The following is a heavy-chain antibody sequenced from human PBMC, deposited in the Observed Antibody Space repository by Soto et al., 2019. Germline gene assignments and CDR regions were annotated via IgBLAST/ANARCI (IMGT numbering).Heavy chain of an antibody. CDR3: VRDLNWAFDY. Sequence: EVQLVESGGGLVEPGGSLRLSCAASGFTFSEYTMIWVRQAPGKGLEWLSYISSSSSEIRYADSVKGRFIISRDNAKNSLYLQMNSLRDEDTAAYYCVRDLNWAFDYWGQGTLVTVSS. V-gene: IGHV3-48*02. CDR1: GFTFSEYT. J-gene: IGHJ4*02. D-gene: IGHD1-1*01. CDR2: ISSSSSEI.